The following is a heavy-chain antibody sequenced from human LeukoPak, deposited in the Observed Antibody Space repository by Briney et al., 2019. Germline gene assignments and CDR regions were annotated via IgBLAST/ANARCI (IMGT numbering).Heavy chain of an antibody. CDR3: ARYCSSATCNDAFDF. V-gene: IGHV3-9*01. CDR2: ISWNSGSI. CDR1: GFTFDDYA. Sequence: GRSLRLSCAASGFTFDDYAMHWVRQAPGKGLEWVSGISWNSGSIGYADSVKGRFTISRDNAKNSLYLQMNSLRAEDTALYYCARYCSSATCNDAFDFGGQGTMVTVSS. J-gene: IGHJ3*01. D-gene: IGHD2-2*01.